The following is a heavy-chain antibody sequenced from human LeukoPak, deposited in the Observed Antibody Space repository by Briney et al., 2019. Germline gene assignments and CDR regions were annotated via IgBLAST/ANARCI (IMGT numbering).Heavy chain of an antibody. J-gene: IGHJ4*02. D-gene: IGHD2-8*01. CDR2: IYYSGNT. CDR3: ARAARVYAID. Sequence: SQTLSLTCTVSGGSISSGGYYWSWIRQHPGKGLEWIGYIYYSGNTYYNPSLKSRVTISVDTSKNQFSLKLSSVTAADTAVYYCARAARVYAIDWGQGTLVTVSS. CDR1: GGSISSGGYY. V-gene: IGHV4-31*03.